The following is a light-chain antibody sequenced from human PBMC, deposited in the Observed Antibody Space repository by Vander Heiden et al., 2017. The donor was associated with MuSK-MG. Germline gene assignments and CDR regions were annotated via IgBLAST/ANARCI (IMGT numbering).Light chain of an antibody. Sequence: SYELSQPPSVPVSPGQTASITCSGDKLGDKYVCWYQHKPGQSPVVVIYQDKKTPSGIPELFSGSNSGTTATLTISGTQAADDAYYYCPTWNDSAGVFGGGTKLTVL. V-gene: IGLV3-1*01. J-gene: IGLJ2*01. CDR1: KLGDKY. CDR2: QDK. CDR3: PTWNDSAGV.